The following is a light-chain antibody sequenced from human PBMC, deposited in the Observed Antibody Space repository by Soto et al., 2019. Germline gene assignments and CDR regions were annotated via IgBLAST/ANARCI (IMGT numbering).Light chain of an antibody. J-gene: IGKJ1*01. Sequence: EIVLTQYPATLSVSPGERPTLSCRASQSVSSNLAWYQQKPGQAPRLLIYGASTRATGIPARFSGSGSGTEFTLTISSLQSEDFAVYYCQQYNNWPRTFGQGTKVDI. CDR3: QQYNNWPRT. V-gene: IGKV3-15*01. CDR2: GAS. CDR1: QSVSSN.